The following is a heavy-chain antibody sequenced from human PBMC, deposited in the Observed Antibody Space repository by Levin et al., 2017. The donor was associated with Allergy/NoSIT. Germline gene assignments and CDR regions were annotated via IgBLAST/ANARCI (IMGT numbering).Heavy chain of an antibody. D-gene: IGHD3-16*01. CDR1: GFTFGDYG. CDR3: ARGMRGLDY. Sequence: GGSLRLSCTASGFTFGDYGVHWFRQAPGKGLEWVGLIRSKAYAGTIENAASVKGRFTISRDDSKRIAYLQMNSLKTEDTAVYYCARGMRGLDYWGQGTLVTVSS. J-gene: IGHJ4*02. V-gene: IGHV3-49*03. CDR2: IRSKAYAGTI.